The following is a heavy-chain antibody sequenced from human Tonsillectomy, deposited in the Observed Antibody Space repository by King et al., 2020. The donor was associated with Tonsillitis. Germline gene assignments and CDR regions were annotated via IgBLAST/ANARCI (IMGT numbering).Heavy chain of an antibody. V-gene: IGHV1-46*01. J-gene: IGHJ5*02. CDR2: INPSGGST. CDR3: ARLWFGQLSP. CDR1: GYTFTNYY. D-gene: IGHD3-10*01. Sequence: QLVQSGPEVKKPGASVKVSCKASGYTFTNYYMHWVRQAPGQGLEWMGIINPSGGSTKYAQKFQGRVTMTRDTSTSTVYMELSSLRSEDTAVYYCARLWFGQLSPWGQGTLVTVSS.